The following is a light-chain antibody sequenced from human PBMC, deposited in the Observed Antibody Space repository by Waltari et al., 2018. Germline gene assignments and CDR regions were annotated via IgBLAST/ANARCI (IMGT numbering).Light chain of an antibody. CDR3: QQSYNTPFT. CDR1: QGISSY. V-gene: IGKV1-8*01. Sequence: IRMTQSPSSISASTGDRVTITCRASQGISSYLAWYQQKPGQAPKLLIYAASALQSGVPSRFRGSGSGTAFTLTFSRLQPEDFATYYCQQSYNTPFTFGQGTKLEIK. CDR2: AAS. J-gene: IGKJ2*01.